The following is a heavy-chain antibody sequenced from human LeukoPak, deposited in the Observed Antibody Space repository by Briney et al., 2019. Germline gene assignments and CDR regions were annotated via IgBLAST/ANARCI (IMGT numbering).Heavy chain of an antibody. Sequence: SVKVSCKASGYTFTSYDINWVRQATGQGLEWMGGIIPIFGTANYAQKFQGRVTITADESTSTAYMELSSLRSEDTAVYYCARGRVFGVVINDAFDIWGQGTMVTVSS. J-gene: IGHJ3*02. D-gene: IGHD3-3*01. CDR1: GYTFTSYD. V-gene: IGHV1-69*13. CDR2: IIPIFGTA. CDR3: ARGRVFGVVINDAFDI.